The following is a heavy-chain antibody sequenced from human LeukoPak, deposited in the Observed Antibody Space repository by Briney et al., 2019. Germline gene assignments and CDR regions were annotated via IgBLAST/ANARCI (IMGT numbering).Heavy chain of an antibody. V-gene: IGHV1-18*01. J-gene: IGHJ6*02. CDR1: GYTFTSYG. CDR3: ARDVPYLYYYDSKDGMDV. Sequence: ASVKVSCKASGYTFTSYGISRVRQAPGQGLEWMGWISAYNGNTNYAQKLQGRVTMTTDTSTSTAYMELRSLRSDDTAVYYCARDVPYLYYYDSKDGMDVWGQGTTVTVSS. D-gene: IGHD3-22*01. CDR2: ISAYNGNT.